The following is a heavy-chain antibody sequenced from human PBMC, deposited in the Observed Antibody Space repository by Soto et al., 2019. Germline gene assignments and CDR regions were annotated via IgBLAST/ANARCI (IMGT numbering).Heavy chain of an antibody. CDR2: IYYSGST. Sequence: SETLSLTCTVSGGSISSYYWSWIRQPPGKGLEWIGYIYYSGSTSYNPSLKSRVTISVDTSKNQFSLKLSSVTAADTAVYYCAGRGYSYGLDYYYYYMDVWGKGTTVTVSS. V-gene: IGHV4-59*01. CDR3: AGRGYSYGLDYYYYYMDV. D-gene: IGHD5-18*01. CDR1: GGSISSYY. J-gene: IGHJ6*03.